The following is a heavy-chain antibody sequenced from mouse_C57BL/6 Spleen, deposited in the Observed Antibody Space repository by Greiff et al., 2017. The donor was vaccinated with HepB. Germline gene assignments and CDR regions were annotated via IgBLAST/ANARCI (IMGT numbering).Heavy chain of an antibody. Sequence: VKLQESGPGLVAPSQSLSITCTVSGFSLTSYGVDWVRQSPGKGLEWLGVIWGVGSTNYNSALKSRLSISKDNSKSQVFLKMNSLQTDDTAMYYCASKGGYDYDDLAYWGQGTLVTVSA. V-gene: IGHV2-6*01. CDR3: ASKGGYDYDDLAY. CDR2: IWGVGST. D-gene: IGHD2-4*01. J-gene: IGHJ3*01. CDR1: GFSLTSYG.